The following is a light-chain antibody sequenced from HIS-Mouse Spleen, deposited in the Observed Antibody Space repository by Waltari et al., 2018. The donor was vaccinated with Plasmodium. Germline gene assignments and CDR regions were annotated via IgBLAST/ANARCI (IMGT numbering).Light chain of an antibody. CDR2: EDS. V-gene: IGLV3-10*01. Sequence: SYELTQPPPVSASPGQTARTPSSGDALPTKYAYWYQQKSGQAPVLVIYEDSKRPSGIPERFSGSSSGTMATLTISGAQVEDEADYYCYSTDSSGNHRVFGGGTKLTVL. J-gene: IGLJ3*02. CDR1: ALPTKY. CDR3: YSTDSSGNHRV.